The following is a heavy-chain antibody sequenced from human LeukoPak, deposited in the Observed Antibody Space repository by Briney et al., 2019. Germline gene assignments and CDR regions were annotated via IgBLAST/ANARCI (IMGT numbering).Heavy chain of an antibody. J-gene: IGHJ4*02. Sequence: ASVKVSCKASGYTFTGYYVHWVRHAPGQGLEWMGRINPNSGGTNYAQKFQGRVTMTRDTSISTAYMELSRLRSDDTAVYYCASGGSYSVSGVDYFDYWGQGTLVTVCS. CDR2: INPNSGGT. CDR3: ASGGSYSVSGVDYFDY. D-gene: IGHD1-26*01. CDR1: GYTFTGYY. V-gene: IGHV1-2*06.